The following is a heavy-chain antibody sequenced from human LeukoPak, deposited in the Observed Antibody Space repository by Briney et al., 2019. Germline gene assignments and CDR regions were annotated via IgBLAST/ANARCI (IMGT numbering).Heavy chain of an antibody. CDR2: IIPIFGTA. J-gene: IGHJ5*02. CDR3: ARARGGRSNWFDP. V-gene: IGHV1-69*13. CDR1: GYTFTSYG. D-gene: IGHD3-16*01. Sequence: SVKVSCKAAGYTFTSYGISWVRQAPGQGLEWMGGIIPIFGTANYAQKFQGRVTITADESTSTAYMELSSLRSEDTAVYYCARARGGRSNWFDPWGQGTLVTVSS.